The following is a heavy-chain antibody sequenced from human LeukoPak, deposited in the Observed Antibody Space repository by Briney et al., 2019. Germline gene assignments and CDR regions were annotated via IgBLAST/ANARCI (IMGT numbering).Heavy chain of an antibody. D-gene: IGHD5-24*01. Sequence: GGSLRLSCAVSGFIFDHFAMSWARQAPGNGLEWVSLINGSGDATKHADSVMGRFTISRDNSKNTLYLQMNSLRAEDTAVYYCAKSDCSSDGCKLLNYWGQGTLVTVSS. CDR3: AKSDCSSDGCKLLNY. CDR1: GFIFDHFA. V-gene: IGHV3-23*01. J-gene: IGHJ4*02. CDR2: INGSGDAT.